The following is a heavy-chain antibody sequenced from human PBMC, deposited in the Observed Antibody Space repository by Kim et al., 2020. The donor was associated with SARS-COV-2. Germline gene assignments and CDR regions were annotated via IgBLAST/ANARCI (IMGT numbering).Heavy chain of an antibody. D-gene: IGHD1-26*01. V-gene: IGHV3-23*01. Sequence: YYADSVKGRFTISRDNSKNTLYLQMNSLRAEDTAVYYCASRIVGATGDYWGQGTLVTVSS. CDR3: ASRIVGATGDY. J-gene: IGHJ4*02.